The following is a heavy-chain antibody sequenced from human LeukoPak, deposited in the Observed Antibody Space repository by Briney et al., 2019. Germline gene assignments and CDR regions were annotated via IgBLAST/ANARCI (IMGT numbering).Heavy chain of an antibody. Sequence: SETLYLTCTVSGGSISSYYWGWIRQPPGKGLEWIGYIYYSGSTNYNPSLKSRVTISVDTSKNQFSLKLSSVTAADTAVYYCARMYSSSSEYNWFDPWGQGTLVTVSS. CDR1: GGSISSYY. V-gene: IGHV4-59*01. J-gene: IGHJ5*02. D-gene: IGHD6-6*01. CDR2: IYYSGST. CDR3: ARMYSSSSEYNWFDP.